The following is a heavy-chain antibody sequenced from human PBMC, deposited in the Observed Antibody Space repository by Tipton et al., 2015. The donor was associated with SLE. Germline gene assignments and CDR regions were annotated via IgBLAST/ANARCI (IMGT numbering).Heavy chain of an antibody. Sequence: QSGAEVKKPGASVKVSCKASGYTFTSYGFSWVRQAPGQGLEWMGWISGYNGDTHYAQKLQGRVTMTTDTSTTTAYMELRSLRSEDTAVYYCARDSTMTTVKIADFQHWGQGTLITVSS. J-gene: IGHJ1*01. CDR3: ARDSTMTTVKIADFQH. D-gene: IGHD4-17*01. CDR1: GYTFTSYG. V-gene: IGHV1-18*01. CDR2: ISGYNGDT.